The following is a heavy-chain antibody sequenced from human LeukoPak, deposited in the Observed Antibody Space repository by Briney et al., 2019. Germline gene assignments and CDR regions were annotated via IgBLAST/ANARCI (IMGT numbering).Heavy chain of an antibody. D-gene: IGHD1-1*01. CDR1: GFIVSDHY. CDR2: IWSDGSNK. CDR3: AKSLFTSATGTGRAFHI. Sequence: GGSLRLSCAASGFIVSDHYMGWVRQAPGKGLEWVTVIWSDGSNKYYADSVKGRFTISRDNSKNTLYLQMTGLRAGDTAEYYCAKSLFTSATGTGRAFHIWGQGTMVTVSS. J-gene: IGHJ3*02. V-gene: IGHV3-33*08.